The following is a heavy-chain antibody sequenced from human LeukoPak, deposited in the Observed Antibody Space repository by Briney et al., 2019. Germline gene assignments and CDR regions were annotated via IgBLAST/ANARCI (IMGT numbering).Heavy chain of an antibody. V-gene: IGHV3-53*01. J-gene: IGHJ4*02. D-gene: IGHD4-23*01. CDR3: AREVDYGGYYFDY. CDR1: GFTVSSNY. Sequence: GGSLRLSCAASGFTVSSNYMSWVRQAPGKGLEWVSVIYSGGSTYYADSVKGRFTISRDNSKNTLYLQMNSLRAEDTAVYYCAREVDYGGYYFDYWGQGTLVTVSS. CDR2: IYSGGST.